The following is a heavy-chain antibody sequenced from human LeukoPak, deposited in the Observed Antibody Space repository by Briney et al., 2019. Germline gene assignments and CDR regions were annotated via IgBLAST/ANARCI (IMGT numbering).Heavy chain of an antibody. Sequence: ASVKVSCKASGYTLIGYYMRWVRQAPGQGLEWMGWINPNSGGTNYAQKFQGRVTMTRDTSISTVYMELSRLRSDDTAVYHCARAVCSSTSCYTNWFDPWGQGTLVTVSS. CDR2: INPNSGGT. D-gene: IGHD2-2*02. V-gene: IGHV1-2*02. CDR1: GYTLIGYY. J-gene: IGHJ5*02. CDR3: ARAVCSSTSCYTNWFDP.